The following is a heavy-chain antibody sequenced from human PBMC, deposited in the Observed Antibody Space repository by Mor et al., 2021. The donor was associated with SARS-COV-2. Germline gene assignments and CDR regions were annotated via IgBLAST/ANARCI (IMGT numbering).Heavy chain of an antibody. V-gene: IGHV3-9*01. Sequence: GFGFGHFAMHWVRQVPGKGLEWISAIGWNSGVIGYGNSVKGRFTISRDNTRNSLYLEMNSLRPEDTATYYCTKDKGAASVTLYGMDVWGQGT. J-gene: IGHJ6*02. CDR2: IGWNSGVI. CDR1: GFGFGHFA. D-gene: IGHD6-25*01. CDR3: TKDKGAASVTLYGMDV.